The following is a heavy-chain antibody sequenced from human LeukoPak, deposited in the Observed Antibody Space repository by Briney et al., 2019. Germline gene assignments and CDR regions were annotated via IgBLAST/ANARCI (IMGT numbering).Heavy chain of an antibody. D-gene: IGHD3-10*01. V-gene: IGHV4-59*08. CDR1: GGSISSYY. CDR2: IYYSGST. CDR3: AGRGYYGSGSSFDY. Sequence: PSETLSLTCTVSGGSISSYYWSWIRQPPGKGLEWIGYIYYSGSTNYNPSLTSRVTISVDTSKNQFSLKLSSVTAADTAVYYCAGRGYYGSGSSFDYWGQGTLVTVSS. J-gene: IGHJ4*02.